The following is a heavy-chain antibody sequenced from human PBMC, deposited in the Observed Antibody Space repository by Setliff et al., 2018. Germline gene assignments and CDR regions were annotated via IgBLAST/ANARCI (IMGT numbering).Heavy chain of an antibody. D-gene: IGHD3-22*01. CDR1: GYSFTTYY. CDR3: ARDADNYDTSENPIFDY. Sequence: ASVKVSCKASGYSFTTYYMHWVRQAPGQGLEWMGWINNYNFNTQYAQKFQGRVTVTTDTSTTTTYMELRNLRSDDTAVYYCARDADNYDTSENPIFDYWGQGTLVTVSS. CDR2: INNYNFNT. J-gene: IGHJ4*02. V-gene: IGHV1-18*04.